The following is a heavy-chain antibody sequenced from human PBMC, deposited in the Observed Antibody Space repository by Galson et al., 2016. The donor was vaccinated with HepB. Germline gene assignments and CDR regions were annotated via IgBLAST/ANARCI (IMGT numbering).Heavy chain of an antibody. J-gene: IGHJ4*02. CDR1: GYAFASYN. V-gene: IGHV1-46*01. D-gene: IGHD4-17*01. CDR2: INPSGGST. Sequence: SVKVFCKASGYAFASYNMHWVRQAPGQGLEWMGIINPSGGSTNYAQKFQGRVTMTRDTSTSTVYMELSSLRSEDTAVYYCAYDYGDYNFDSWGQGTLVTVSS. CDR3: AYDYGDYNFDS.